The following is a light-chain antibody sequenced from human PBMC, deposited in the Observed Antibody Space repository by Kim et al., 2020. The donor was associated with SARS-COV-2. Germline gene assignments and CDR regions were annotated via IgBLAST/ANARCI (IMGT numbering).Light chain of an antibody. J-gene: IGKJ4*01. Sequence: AAIDCKSSQSVLYSHNNKSYLAWYQQKPGQPPKLLIYWASTLESGVPDRFSGSGSGTDFTLTISSLQAEDVAVYYCQQYYSTPLTFGGGTKVDIK. V-gene: IGKV4-1*01. CDR3: QQYYSTPLT. CDR1: QSVLYSHNNKSY. CDR2: WAS.